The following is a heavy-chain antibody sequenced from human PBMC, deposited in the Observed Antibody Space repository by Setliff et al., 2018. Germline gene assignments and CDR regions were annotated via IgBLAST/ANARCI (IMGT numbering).Heavy chain of an antibody. CDR2: IYNDDRHT. J-gene: IGHJ3*01. V-gene: IGHV3-23*05. CDR3: GRAGKPYAMDV. CDR1: GFTLSPYA. Sequence: GGSLRLSCAAPGFTLSPYAMSWVRQAPGKGLEWVSTIYNDDRHTFYTDSVKGRLTISRDNSKNTLYLQMNSLSTDDTAVYYCGRAGKPYAMDVWGQGTMVTVSS.